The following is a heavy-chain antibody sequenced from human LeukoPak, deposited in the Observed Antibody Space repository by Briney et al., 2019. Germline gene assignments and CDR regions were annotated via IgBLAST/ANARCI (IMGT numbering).Heavy chain of an antibody. V-gene: IGHV3-7*02. CDR3: ARASYGVTRSYFDY. J-gene: IGHJ4*02. Sequence: GGSLRLSCAASGFTFSSYWMSWVRQAPGKGLEWVANMNQDGSEKYYVDSVKGPFTISRDNAKNSLYLQMNSLRAEDTAVYYCARASYGVTRSYFDYWGQGTLVTVSS. CDR2: MNQDGSEK. D-gene: IGHD1-26*01. CDR1: GFTFSSYW.